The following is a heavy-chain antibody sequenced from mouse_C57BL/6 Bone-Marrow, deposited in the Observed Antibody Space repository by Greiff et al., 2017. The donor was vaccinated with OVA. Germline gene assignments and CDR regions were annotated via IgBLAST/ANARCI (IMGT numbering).Heavy chain of an antibody. V-gene: IGHV1-5*01. CDR3: TSFYYYGRAWFAY. D-gene: IGHD1-1*01. Sequence: EVQRVESGTVLARPGASVKMSCKTSGYTFTSYWMHWVKQRPGQGLEWIGAIYPGNSDTSYNQKFKGKAKLTAVTSASTAYMELSSLTNEDSAVYYCTSFYYYGRAWFAYWGQGTLVTVSA. CDR2: IYPGNSDT. CDR1: GYTFTSYW. J-gene: IGHJ3*01.